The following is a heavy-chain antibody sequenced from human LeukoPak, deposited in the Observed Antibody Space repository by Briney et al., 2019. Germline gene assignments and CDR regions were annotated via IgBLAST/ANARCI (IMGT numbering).Heavy chain of an antibody. V-gene: IGHV1-18*01. CDR1: GYTFTSHG. J-gene: IGHJ4*02. CDR2: ISAYNGNT. CDR3: ARDVALGSGSPHCFDF. D-gene: IGHD3-10*01. Sequence: GASVKVSCKASGYTFTSHGISWVRQAPGQGLEWMGWISAYNGNTDYAQKVQGRVTMTRDTSTSTAYMELRSLRSDDTAVYYCARDVALGSGSPHCFDFWSQGTPVIVSS.